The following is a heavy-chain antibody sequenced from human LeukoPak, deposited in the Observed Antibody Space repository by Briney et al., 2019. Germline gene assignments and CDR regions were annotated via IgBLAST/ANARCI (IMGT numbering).Heavy chain of an antibody. Sequence: GGPLRLSCAASGFTFSSYAMSWVRQAPGKGLEWVSAISGSGGSTYYADSVKGRFTISRDNSKNTLYLQMNSLRAEDTAVYYCAKYYDFWSGYYNDYWGQGTLVTVSS. CDR3: AKYYDFWSGYYNDY. J-gene: IGHJ4*02. CDR1: GFTFSSYA. CDR2: ISGSGGST. V-gene: IGHV3-23*01. D-gene: IGHD3-3*01.